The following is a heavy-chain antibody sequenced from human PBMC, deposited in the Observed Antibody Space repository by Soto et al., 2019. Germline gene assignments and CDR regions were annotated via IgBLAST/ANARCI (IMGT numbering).Heavy chain of an antibody. CDR1: GYNFPNYA. V-gene: IGHV1-18*01. D-gene: IGHD3-22*01. CDR2: ISPYTCHT. Sequence: ASVKVSCKASGYNFPNYAISWVRQAPGQGLEWMGWISPYTCHTNYDHSLRGRLSLSTDTSTSTAYMELGSLGSDDTAVYYCARQFYYDTSGFNYDYLDYWGQGTLVTVSS. J-gene: IGHJ4*02. CDR3: ARQFYYDTSGFNYDYLDY.